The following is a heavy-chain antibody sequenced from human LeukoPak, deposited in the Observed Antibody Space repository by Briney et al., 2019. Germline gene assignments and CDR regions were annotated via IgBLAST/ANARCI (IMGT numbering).Heavy chain of an antibody. D-gene: IGHD6-13*01. J-gene: IGHJ4*02. V-gene: IGHV4-4*02. CDR2: IFHNGDT. Sequence: PSETLSLTCAVSVDSVSSNTWWSWVRQPPGKVLEWIGEIFHNGDTNYNPSLKSRVTISVDTSKNQFSLKLSSVTAADTAVYYCARSLESRYSSSWYMGYWGQGTLVTVSS. CDR3: ARSLESRYSSSWYMGY. CDR1: VDSVSSNTW.